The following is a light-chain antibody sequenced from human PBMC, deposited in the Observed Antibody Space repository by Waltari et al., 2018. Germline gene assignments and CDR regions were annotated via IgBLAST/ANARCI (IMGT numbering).Light chain of an antibody. V-gene: IGKV2-28*01. CDR2: LGS. CDR3: MQALQIRT. CDR1: QSLLHSNGYNY. Sequence: DIVMTQSPLSLPVTPGEPASISCRSSQSLLHSNGYNYLDWYLQKPGQSPQLLIYLGSNRASGVPDRFSGSGSGTDFTLKISRVGAEDVGVYYCMQALQIRTFGQGTKVEIK. J-gene: IGKJ1*01.